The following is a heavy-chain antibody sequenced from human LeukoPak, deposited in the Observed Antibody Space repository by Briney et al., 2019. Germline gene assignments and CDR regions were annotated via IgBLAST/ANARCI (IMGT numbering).Heavy chain of an antibody. CDR2: IYHSGST. CDR1: GYSISSGYY. CDR3: ARAGYGDSDFDY. Sequence: SETLSLTCTVSGYSISSGYYWGWIRQPPGKGLEWIGTIYHSGSTYYNPSIKSRVTISVDTSKNQFSLKLSSVTAADTAVYYCARAGYGDSDFDYWGQGTLVTVSS. J-gene: IGHJ4*02. V-gene: IGHV4-38-2*02. D-gene: IGHD4-17*01.